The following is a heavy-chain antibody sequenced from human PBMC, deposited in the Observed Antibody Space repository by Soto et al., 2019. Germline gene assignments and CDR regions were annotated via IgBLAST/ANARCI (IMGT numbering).Heavy chain of an antibody. CDR2: IDPSDSYT. CDR3: VRHKRSGVVGATKGYYYYGMDV. D-gene: IGHD1-26*01. Sequence: GESLKISCKGSGYSFTSYWISWVRQMPGKGLGWVGRIDPSDSYTNYSPSFQGHVTISADKSISTAYLQWSSLKASDTAMYYCVRHKRSGVVGATKGYYYYGMDVWGQGTTVTVSS. CDR1: GYSFTSYW. J-gene: IGHJ6*02. V-gene: IGHV5-10-1*01.